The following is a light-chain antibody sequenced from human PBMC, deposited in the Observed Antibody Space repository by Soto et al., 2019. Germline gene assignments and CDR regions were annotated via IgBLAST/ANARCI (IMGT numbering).Light chain of an antibody. CDR3: QQYSRFPQT. Sequence: EIVLTQFPGTLSMSPGDRVTLSCRASQSVANSYLAWYQQKPGQAPRLVIFDASRRPTGIPDRFSGSRSGTDFTLTISRLEPEDFALYYCQQYSRFPQTFGQGTKLDLK. CDR2: DAS. CDR1: QSVANSY. J-gene: IGKJ2*01. V-gene: IGKV3-20*01.